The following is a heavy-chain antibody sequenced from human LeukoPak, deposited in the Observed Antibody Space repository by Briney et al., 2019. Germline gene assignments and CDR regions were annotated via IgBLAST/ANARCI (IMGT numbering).Heavy chain of an antibody. CDR2: IKSKTDGGTT. Sequence: GGSLRLSCAAPGFTFSNAWMSWVRQAPGKGLEWVGRIKSKTDGGTTDYAAPVKGRFTISRDDSKNTLYLQMNSLKTEDTAVYHCTTDYGDYEGFDYWGQGTLVTVSS. J-gene: IGHJ4*02. V-gene: IGHV3-15*01. CDR3: TTDYGDYEGFDY. CDR1: GFTFSNAW. D-gene: IGHD4-17*01.